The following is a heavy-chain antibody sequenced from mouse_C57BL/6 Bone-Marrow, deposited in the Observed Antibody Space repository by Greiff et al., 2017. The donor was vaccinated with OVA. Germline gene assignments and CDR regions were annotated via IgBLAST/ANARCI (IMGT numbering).Heavy chain of an antibody. CDR3: AREDDYAMDY. CDR2: IDPSGGYT. V-gene: IGHV1-69*01. J-gene: IGHJ4*01. Sequence: QVQLQQPGAELVMPGASVKLSCTASGYTFTSSWLPWVTQRPGPGLAWIGEIDPSGGYTNYNQKFKGKSTLTVDKSSSTAYMQLSSLTSEDSAVYYCAREDDYAMDYWGQGTSVTVSS. CDR1: GYTFTSSW.